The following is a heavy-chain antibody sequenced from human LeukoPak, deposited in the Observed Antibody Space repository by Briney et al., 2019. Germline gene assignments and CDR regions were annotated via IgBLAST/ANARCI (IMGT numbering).Heavy chain of an antibody. J-gene: IGHJ6*02. CDR3: ARLRSASHPDYYGMDV. CDR2: IYHSGST. Sequence: PSETLSLTCNVSGGSISSYYWSWIRQPPGKGLEWIGYIYHSGSTSYNPSLKSRVIISVDTSKNQFSLKLNSVTAADTAVYLCARLRSASHPDYYGMDVWGQGTTVTVSS. D-gene: IGHD6-6*01. V-gene: IGHV4-59*08. CDR1: GGSISSYY.